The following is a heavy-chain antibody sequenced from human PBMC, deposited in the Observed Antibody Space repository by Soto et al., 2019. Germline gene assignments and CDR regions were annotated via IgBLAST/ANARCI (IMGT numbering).Heavy chain of an antibody. CDR2: ISGSGGST. CDR3: AKHGPSYYDFWSGYSFDY. V-gene: IGHV3-23*01. D-gene: IGHD3-3*01. CDR1: GFTFSSYA. J-gene: IGHJ4*02. Sequence: GGSLRLSCAASGFTFSSYAMSWVRQAPGKGLEWVSAISGSGGSTYYADSVKGRFTISRDNSKNTLYLQMNSLRAEDTAVYYCAKHGPSYYDFWSGYSFDYWGQGTLVTVSS.